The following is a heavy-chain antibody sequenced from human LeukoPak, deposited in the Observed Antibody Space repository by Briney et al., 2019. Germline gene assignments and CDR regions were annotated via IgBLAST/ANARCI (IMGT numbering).Heavy chain of an antibody. J-gene: IGHJ6*03. V-gene: IGHV1-2*02. CDR3: ASSAMVTDYYYYMDV. CDR1: GYTFTGYY. CDR2: INPNSGGT. D-gene: IGHD5-18*01. Sequence: ASVKVSCKASGYTFTGYYMHWVRQAPGQGLEWMGWINPNSGGTNYAQKFQGRVTITADKSTSTAYMELSSLRSEDTAVYYCASSAMVTDYYYYMDVWGKGTTVTVSS.